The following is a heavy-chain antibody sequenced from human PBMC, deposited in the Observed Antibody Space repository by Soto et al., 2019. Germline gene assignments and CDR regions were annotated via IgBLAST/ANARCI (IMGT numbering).Heavy chain of an antibody. CDR2: VSHSVNA. J-gene: IGHJ5*02. Sequence: QVQLQESGPGLMKPSETLSLTCTVSGGSISSYYWNWVRQPPGKGLEGIGYVSHSVNANYNPSLNRRLIISADTSKNQFSLKLISVTAADTAVYYCAKCCSTIDCPQGFDPWGQGTLVTVSS. CDR1: GGSISSYY. CDR3: AKCCSTIDCPQGFDP. V-gene: IGHV4-59*01. D-gene: IGHD2-2*01.